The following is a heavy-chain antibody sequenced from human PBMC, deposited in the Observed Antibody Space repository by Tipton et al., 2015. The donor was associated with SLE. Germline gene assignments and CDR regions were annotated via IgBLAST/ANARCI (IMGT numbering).Heavy chain of an antibody. J-gene: IGHJ5*02. CDR1: GSTFSRYW. CDR2: INIDGGTT. Sequence: SLRLSCAASGSTFSRYWMHWVRQAPGKGLVWVSRINIDGGTTSYVDSVEGRFTIPRDNAKNTLYLQMNSLRAEDTAVYYCAAGRELINWFDPWGQGTLVTVSS. V-gene: IGHV3-74*01. D-gene: IGHD1-7*01. CDR3: AAGRELINWFDP.